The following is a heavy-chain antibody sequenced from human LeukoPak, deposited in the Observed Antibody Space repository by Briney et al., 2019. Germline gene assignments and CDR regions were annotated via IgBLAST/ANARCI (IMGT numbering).Heavy chain of an antibody. Sequence: SETLSLACAVYGGCFSGDYWSWIRQPPGKGLEWIGEINHSGSTNYNPSLKSRVTISVDTSKNQFSLKLSSVTAADTAVYYCARALRGYSYGYYYYYGMDVWGQGTTVTVSS. J-gene: IGHJ6*02. CDR1: GGCFSGDY. CDR2: INHSGST. D-gene: IGHD5-18*01. CDR3: ARALRGYSYGYYYYYGMDV. V-gene: IGHV4-34*01.